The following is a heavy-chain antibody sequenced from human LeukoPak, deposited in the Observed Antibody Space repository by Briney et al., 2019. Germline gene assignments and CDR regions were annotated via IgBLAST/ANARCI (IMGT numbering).Heavy chain of an antibody. J-gene: IGHJ4*02. CDR1: GFTFTNAW. CDR3: STLTSRGLSDS. V-gene: IGHV3-15*07. D-gene: IGHD1-20*01. CDR2: IKSKADGETI. Sequence: GGSLRLSCAASGFTFTNAWMNWVRQAPGKGLAWVGRIKSKADGETIDYAAPVKGRFTFSRDDSKNMLYLQMNSLKSEDTAVYYCSTLTSRGLSDSWGQGTLVTVSS.